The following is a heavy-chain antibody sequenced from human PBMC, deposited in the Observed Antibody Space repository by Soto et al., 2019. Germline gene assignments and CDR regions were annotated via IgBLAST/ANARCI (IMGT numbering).Heavy chain of an antibody. CDR2: ISGSGST. CDR1: GLTVSSYA. J-gene: IGHJ6*03. D-gene: IGHD4-4*01. Sequence: EVQLLESGGGLVQPGGSLRLSCAASGLTVSSYAMSWVRQAPGKGLEWVTVISGSGSTYSADSVKGRFTISRDSSKNTVYLQMNSLRAEDTAVYYCSKALRFTCTTDYYMDVWGRGTTVTVSS. V-gene: IGHV3-23*01. CDR3: SKALRFTCTTDYYMDV.